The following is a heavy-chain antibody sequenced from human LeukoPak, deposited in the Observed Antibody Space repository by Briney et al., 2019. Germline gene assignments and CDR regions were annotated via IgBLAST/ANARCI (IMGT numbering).Heavy chain of an antibody. CDR2: ISGSGGST. J-gene: IGHJ5*02. CDR3: ARYQLLPRGNWFDP. Sequence: GGSLRLSCAASGCTFRSYAMSWVRQAPGKGLEWVSAISGSGGSTYYADSVKGRFTISRDNSKNTLYLQMNSLRAEDTAVYYCARYQLLPRGNWFDPWGQGTLVTVSS. D-gene: IGHD2-2*01. V-gene: IGHV3-23*01. CDR1: GCTFRSYA.